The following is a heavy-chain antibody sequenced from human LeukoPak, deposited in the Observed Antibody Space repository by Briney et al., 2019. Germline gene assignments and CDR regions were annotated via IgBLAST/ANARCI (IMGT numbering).Heavy chain of an antibody. CDR3: ASPSSSTSWTYYMDV. Sequence: GASVKVSCKASGYTFTSYGISWVRQAPGQGLEWMGWISAYNGNTNYAQKLQGRVTMTTDTSTSTAYMELRSLRSEDTAVYYCASPSSSTSWTYYMDVWGKGTTVTVSS. CDR2: ISAYNGNT. D-gene: IGHD2-2*01. CDR1: GYTFTSYG. V-gene: IGHV1-18*01. J-gene: IGHJ6*03.